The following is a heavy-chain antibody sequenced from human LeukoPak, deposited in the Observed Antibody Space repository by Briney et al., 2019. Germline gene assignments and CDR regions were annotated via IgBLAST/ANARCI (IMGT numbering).Heavy chain of an antibody. J-gene: IGHJ4*02. D-gene: IGHD6-6*01. CDR3: ARTAGRTFDY. Sequence: ASVKVSCKASGGTFSSYAISWVRQAPGHGLEWMGGIIPIFGTANYAQKFQGRVTITADESTSTAYMELSSLRSEDTAVYYCARTAGRTFDYWGQGTLVTVSS. CDR2: IIPIFGTA. V-gene: IGHV1-69*13. CDR1: GGTFSSYA.